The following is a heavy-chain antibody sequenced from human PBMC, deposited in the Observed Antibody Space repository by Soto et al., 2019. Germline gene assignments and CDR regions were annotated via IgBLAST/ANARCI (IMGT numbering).Heavy chain of an antibody. V-gene: IGHV4-31*03. CDR1: GGSISSGGYY. J-gene: IGHJ3*02. Sequence: QVQLQESGPGLVKPSQTLSLTCTVSGGSISSGGYYWSWIRQHPGKGLEWIGYIYYSGSTYYNPSCKSRVTISVDTSKNQFSLKLSSVTAADTAVYYCARVRRRNFGYSYCFSAFDIWGQGTMVTVSS. D-gene: IGHD5-18*01. CDR3: ARVRRRNFGYSYCFSAFDI. CDR2: IYYSGST.